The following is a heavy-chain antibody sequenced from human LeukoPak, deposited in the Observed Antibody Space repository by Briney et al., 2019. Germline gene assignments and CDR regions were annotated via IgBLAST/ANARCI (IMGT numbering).Heavy chain of an antibody. D-gene: IGHD2-15*01. J-gene: IGHJ6*03. CDR2: IDSDGSTT. CDR1: GFTFSTYW. Sequence: GGSLRLSCAASGFTFSTYWMNWVRQAPGKGLVWVSRIDSDGSTTDYADSVKGRFTISSDNAKNTVYLQMNSLRAEDTAVYYCAGTGCSGGSCYSDYMDVWGKGTTVTVSS. CDR3: AGTGCSGGSCYSDYMDV. V-gene: IGHV3-74*01.